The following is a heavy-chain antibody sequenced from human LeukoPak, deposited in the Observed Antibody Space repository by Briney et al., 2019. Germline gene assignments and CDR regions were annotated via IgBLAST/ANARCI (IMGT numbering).Heavy chain of an antibody. J-gene: IGHJ6*02. D-gene: IGHD3-22*01. V-gene: IGHV4-31*03. CDR2: IYYSGST. CDR1: GGSISSGGYY. CDR3: ARDLHDSSGYCYGMDV. Sequence: SQTLSLTCTVSGGSISSGGYYWSWIRQHPGKGLEWIGYIYYSGSTYYNPSLKSRVTISVDTSKNQFSLKLSSVTAADTAVYYCARDLHDSSGYCYGMDVWGQGTTVTVSS.